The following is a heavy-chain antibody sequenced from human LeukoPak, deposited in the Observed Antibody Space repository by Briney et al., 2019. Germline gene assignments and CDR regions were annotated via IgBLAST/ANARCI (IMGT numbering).Heavy chain of an antibody. V-gene: IGHV4-61*02. CDR2: IYTTGGT. J-gene: IGHJ3*01. CDR3: VGRGSSSGTFDL. D-gene: IGHD5-18*01. Sequence: PSQTLSLTCTVSGDSINNLNYYWTWIRQPAEKGLEWIGRIYTTGGTDYNPSLKSRVTMSVDRSKNQFSLKLTSVTAADSAMYYCVGRGSSSGTFDLWGQGTMVIVSS. CDR1: GDSINNLNYY.